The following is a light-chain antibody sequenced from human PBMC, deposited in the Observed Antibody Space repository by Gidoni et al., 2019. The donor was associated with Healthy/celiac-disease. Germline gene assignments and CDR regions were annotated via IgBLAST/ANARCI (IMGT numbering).Light chain of an antibody. J-gene: IGLJ3*02. CDR1: TGAVTSGHY. CDR3: LLSYSGARV. Sequence: QAVVTQEPSLTVSPGGTVTLTCGASTGAVTSGHYPYWFQQKPGPAPRTLIYDTRNKHSWPPARFSGSLLGGQAALTLSGAQPEDAAEYYCLLSYSGARVFGGGTKLTVL. V-gene: IGLV7-46*01. CDR2: DTR.